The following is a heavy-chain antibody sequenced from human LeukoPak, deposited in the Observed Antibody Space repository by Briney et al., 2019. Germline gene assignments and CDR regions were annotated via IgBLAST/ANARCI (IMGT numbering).Heavy chain of an antibody. CDR2: IKQDGSEK. CDR1: GCTFSSYW. Sequence: PGGSLRLSCAASGCTFSSYWMSWVRQAPGKGLEWVANIKQDGSEKYYVDSVKGRFTISRDNAKNSLYLQMNSLRAEDTAVYYCAIDRGFDYWGQGTLVTVSS. V-gene: IGHV3-7*01. D-gene: IGHD3-10*01. J-gene: IGHJ4*02. CDR3: AIDRGFDY.